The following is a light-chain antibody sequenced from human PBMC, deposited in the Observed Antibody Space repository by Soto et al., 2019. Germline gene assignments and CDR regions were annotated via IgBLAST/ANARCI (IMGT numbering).Light chain of an antibody. CDR3: QQYGSSGT. V-gene: IGKV3-20*01. Sequence: DIVFTQSPRTLSLSLPERATLSCRAGQSVSTNSFAWYQQKPGQAPRLLIYGASNRATGIPDRFSGSGSGTDFTLTISRLEPEDFAVYYFQQYGSSGTFGQGTKVDIK. CDR2: GAS. J-gene: IGKJ1*01. CDR1: QSVSTNS.